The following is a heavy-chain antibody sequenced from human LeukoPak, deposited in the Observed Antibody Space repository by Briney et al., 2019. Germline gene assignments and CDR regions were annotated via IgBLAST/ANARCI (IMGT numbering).Heavy chain of an antibody. J-gene: IGHJ3*02. D-gene: IGHD6-13*01. CDR3: ARVGYSSSWHSGSAFDI. V-gene: IGHV3-48*03. CDR1: GFTFSTYE. Sequence: GALRLSCAASGFTFSTYEMNWVRQAPGKGLEWVSYIFNSDDTIKYADSVKGRFTISRDNAQNSLYLQIDSLRAEDTAIYYCARVGYSSSWHSGSAFDIWGQGTMVTVSS. CDR2: IFNSDDTI.